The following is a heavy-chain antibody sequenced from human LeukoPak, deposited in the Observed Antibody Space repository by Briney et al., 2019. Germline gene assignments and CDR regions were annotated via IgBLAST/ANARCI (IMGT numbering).Heavy chain of an antibody. D-gene: IGHD1-26*01. J-gene: IGHJ3*02. CDR2: IDHSGTT. CDR3: ARHQWVPAFDI. CDR1: GYAISSGFF. Sequence: SETLSLTCTVSGYAISSGFFWGWIRQPPGKGLEWIGSIDHSGTTYYNPSLKSRVTISIDTSKNQFSLKLSSVTAADTAVYYCARHQWVPAFDIWGQGTM. V-gene: IGHV4-38-2*02.